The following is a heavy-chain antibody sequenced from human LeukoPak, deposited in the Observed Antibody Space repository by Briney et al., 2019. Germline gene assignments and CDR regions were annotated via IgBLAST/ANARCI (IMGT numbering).Heavy chain of an antibody. Sequence: SETLSLICAVYGASFSGYYWSWIRQPPGKGLEWIGEINHSGSTNYNPSLKSRVTISVDTSKNQFSLKLSSVTAADTAVYYCASGGYYDSSGYLFDYWGQGTLVTVSS. V-gene: IGHV4-34*01. CDR1: GASFSGYY. J-gene: IGHJ4*02. D-gene: IGHD3-22*01. CDR2: INHSGST. CDR3: ASGGYYDSSGYLFDY.